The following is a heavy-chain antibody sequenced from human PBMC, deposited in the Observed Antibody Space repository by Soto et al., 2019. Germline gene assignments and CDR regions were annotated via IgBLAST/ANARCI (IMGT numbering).Heavy chain of an antibody. J-gene: IGHJ4*02. Sequence: PGGSLRLSCAASGFTFDDYGMSWVRQAPGKGLEWVSGINWNGGSTGYADSVKGRFTISRDNAKNSLYLQMNSLRAEDTALYYCARDSASLAYSSSWPYWGQGTLVTVS. CDR3: ARDSASLAYSSSWPY. CDR2: INWNGGST. CDR1: GFTFDDYG. V-gene: IGHV3-20*04. D-gene: IGHD6-13*01.